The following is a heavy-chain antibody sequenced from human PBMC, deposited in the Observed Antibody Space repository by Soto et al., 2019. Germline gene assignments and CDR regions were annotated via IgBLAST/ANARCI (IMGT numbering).Heavy chain of an antibody. D-gene: IGHD3-3*01. CDR2: ISAYNGNT. CDR3: GRDLSLDLMDC. Sequence: ASVKVSCKASGYTFTSYCISWVRQAPGQGLEWMGWISAYNGNTKYAQKLQGRVTMTTDTSTSTAYMELRSLRSDDTAVYYCGRDLSLDLMDCWGKGTPVTVSS. V-gene: IGHV1-18*01. J-gene: IGHJ6*04. CDR1: GYTFTSYC.